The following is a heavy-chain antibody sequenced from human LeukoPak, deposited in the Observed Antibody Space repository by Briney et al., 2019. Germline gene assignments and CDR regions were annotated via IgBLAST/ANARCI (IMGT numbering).Heavy chain of an antibody. CDR2: INPNSGGT. CDR1: GYTFTGYY. J-gene: IGHJ4*02. CDR3: ARVSFSQRVVAATRSVDGSIYY. V-gene: IGHV1-2*02. Sequence: ASVKVSCKASGYTFTGYYMHWVRQAPGQGLEWMGWINPNSGGTNYAQKFQGRVTMTRDTSISTAYMELSRLRSDDTAVYYCARVSFSQRVVAATRSVDGSIYYWGQGTLVTVSS. D-gene: IGHD2-15*01.